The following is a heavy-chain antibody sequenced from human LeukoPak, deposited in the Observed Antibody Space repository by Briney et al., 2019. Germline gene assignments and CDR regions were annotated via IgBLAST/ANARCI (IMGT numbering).Heavy chain of an antibody. D-gene: IGHD2-21*02. Sequence: ASVKVSCKASGYRFISNYIQWVRQAPGLGPEWMGWMHPGNGNTRYAEKFRGRVTMTRDTSTNTAYMDLSSLRSDDTAVYYCAREGSYCVGGDCYSFDFWGQGTLITVSS. V-gene: IGHV1-2*02. J-gene: IGHJ4*02. CDR1: GYRFISNY. CDR3: AREGSYCVGGDCYSFDF. CDR2: MHPGNGNT.